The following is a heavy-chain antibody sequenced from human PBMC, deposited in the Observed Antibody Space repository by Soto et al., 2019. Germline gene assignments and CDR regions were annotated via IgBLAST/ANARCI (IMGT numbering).Heavy chain of an antibody. J-gene: IGHJ4*02. CDR3: ARDHAMVRLHDY. CDR2: ISSSSSYI. V-gene: IGHV3-21*01. Sequence: GGSLRLSCAASGFTFSSYSMNWVRQAPGKGLEWVSSISSSSSYIYYADSVKGRFTISRDNAKNSLYLQMNSLRAEDTAVYYCARDHAMVRLHDYWGQGTLVTVSS. CDR1: GFTFSSYS. D-gene: IGHD3-10*01.